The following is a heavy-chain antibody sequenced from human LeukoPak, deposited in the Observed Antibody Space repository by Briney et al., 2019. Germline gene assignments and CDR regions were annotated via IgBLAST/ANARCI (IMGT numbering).Heavy chain of an antibody. CDR3: ARDLGGADIVVVVAATGMGY. V-gene: IGHV1-46*03. CDR2: INPSGGST. CDR1: GYTFTSYY. J-gene: IGHJ4*02. D-gene: IGHD2-15*01. Sequence: ASVKVSCKASGYTFTSYYMHWVRQAPGQGLEWMGIINPSGGSTSYAQKFQGRVTMTRDTSTSTVYMELSSLGSEDTAVYYCARDLGGADIVVVVAATGMGYWGQGTLVTVSS.